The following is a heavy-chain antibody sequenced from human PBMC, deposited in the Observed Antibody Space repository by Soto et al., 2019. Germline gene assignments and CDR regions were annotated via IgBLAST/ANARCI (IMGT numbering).Heavy chain of an antibody. CDR1: GFTFSSYG. CDR2: ISYDGSNK. V-gene: IGHV3-30*18. Sequence: GGSLRLSCAASGFTFSSYGMHWVRQAPGKGLEWVAVISYDGSNKYYADSVKGRFTISRDNSKNTLYLQMNSLRAEDTAVYYCAKDLEEWLDRELFDPWGQGNLVTVSS. J-gene: IGHJ5*02. CDR3: AKDLEEWLDRELFDP. D-gene: IGHD6-19*01.